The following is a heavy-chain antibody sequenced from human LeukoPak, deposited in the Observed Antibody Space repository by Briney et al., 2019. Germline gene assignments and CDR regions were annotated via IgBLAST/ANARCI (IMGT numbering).Heavy chain of an antibody. J-gene: IGHJ4*02. CDR2: IYPRDGST. CDR3: ARDQEGFDY. V-gene: IGHV1-46*01. Sequence: ASVKVSCKASGYTFTSNYIHWVRQAPGQGLEWMGMIYPRDGSTSYAQKFQGRVTVTRDTSTSTVHMELSGLRSEDTAVYYCARDQEGFDYWGQGTLATVSS. CDR1: GYTFTSNY.